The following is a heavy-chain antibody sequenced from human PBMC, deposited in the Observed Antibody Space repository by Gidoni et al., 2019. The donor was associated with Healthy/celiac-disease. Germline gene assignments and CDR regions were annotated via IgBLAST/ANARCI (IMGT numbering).Heavy chain of an antibody. J-gene: IGHJ4*02. Sequence: QVQLVQPGAEVKKPGASVKVSCKASGYTFTSYGISWVRQAPGQGLEWMGWISAYNGNTNYAQKLQGRGTMTTDTSTSTAYMELRSLRSDDTAVYYCASIYDSSGYYYLHYWGQGTLVTVSS. D-gene: IGHD3-22*01. V-gene: IGHV1-18*01. CDR1: GYTFTSYG. CDR2: ISAYNGNT. CDR3: ASIYDSSGYYYLHY.